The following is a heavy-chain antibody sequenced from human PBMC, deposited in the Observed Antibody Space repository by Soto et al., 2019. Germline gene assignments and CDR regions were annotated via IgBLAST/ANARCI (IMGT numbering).Heavy chain of an antibody. CDR3: ARAIAAVDSTDAFDI. D-gene: IGHD6-13*01. Sequence: GGSLRLSCAASGFTVSSYGMHWVRQAPGKGLEWVAVIWYDGSNKYYAESVKGRFTISRDNSKNTLYLKMNSLRAEDTSLYYCARAIAAVDSTDAFDIWGQGTLVTVSS. CDR2: IWYDGSNK. CDR1: GFTVSSYG. V-gene: IGHV3-33*08. J-gene: IGHJ3*02.